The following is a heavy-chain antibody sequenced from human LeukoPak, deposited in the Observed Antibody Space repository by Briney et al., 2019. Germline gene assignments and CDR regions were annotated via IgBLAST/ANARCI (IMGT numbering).Heavy chain of an antibody. D-gene: IGHD3-10*01. J-gene: IGHJ5*02. CDR1: SGSISSHY. Sequence: SETLSLTCTVSSGSISSHYWSWIRQPPGKGLEWIGYIYYSGSTNYNPSLKSRVTISVDTSKNQFSLKLTSVTAADTAVYYCARCPYGDYNWFDPWGQGTLVTVSS. CDR2: IYYSGST. V-gene: IGHV4-59*11. CDR3: ARCPYGDYNWFDP.